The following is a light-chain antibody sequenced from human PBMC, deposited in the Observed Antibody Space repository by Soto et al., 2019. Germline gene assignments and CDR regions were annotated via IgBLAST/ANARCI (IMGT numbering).Light chain of an antibody. Sequence: DTQMTQSPSSLSASVGDRVTITCQASQGIAKYLHWYQQKPGKAPKLLIYHASNLQTGVPSRFSGSGAGTDFTLSISSLQPEDIATYLCQQYGNLPLTFGGGTKVESK. CDR2: HAS. V-gene: IGKV1-33*01. J-gene: IGKJ4*02. CDR3: QQYGNLPLT. CDR1: QGIAKY.